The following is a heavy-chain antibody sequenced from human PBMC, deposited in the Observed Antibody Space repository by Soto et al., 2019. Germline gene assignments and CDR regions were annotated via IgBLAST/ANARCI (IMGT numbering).Heavy chain of an antibody. J-gene: IGHJ4*02. CDR1: GYRFTNYW. D-gene: IGHD1-26*01. CDR2: IFPGDSDT. CDR3: ARGLTSISNSYYSDY. Sequence: PGESLKISCKSSGYRFTNYWIAWGRQMPGKGLEWRAIIFPGDSDTRYSQSFRGQVTISADTSISTAYLQWRSLKASDSAMYYCARGLTSISNSYYSDYWGQGTQVTVSS. V-gene: IGHV5-51*01.